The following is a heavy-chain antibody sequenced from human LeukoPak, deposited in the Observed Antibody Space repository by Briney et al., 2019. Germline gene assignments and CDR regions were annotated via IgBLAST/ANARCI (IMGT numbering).Heavy chain of an antibody. CDR2: ITSSGSTI. J-gene: IGHJ4*02. V-gene: IGHV3-11*01. Sequence: PGGSLRLACTASGFTFSDYYMSWIRQAPGKGLEWISYITSSGSTIDYADSVKGRFTISRDNSKNSVFLQMNSLRVEDTAVYYCASERNYSDRSGYRRDFWGQGTLVTVSS. D-gene: IGHD3-22*01. CDR3: ASERNYSDRSGYRRDF. CDR1: GFTFSDYY.